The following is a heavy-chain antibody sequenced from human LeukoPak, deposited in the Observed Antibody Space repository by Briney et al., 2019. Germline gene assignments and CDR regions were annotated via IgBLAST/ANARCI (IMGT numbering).Heavy chain of an antibody. Sequence: GGSLRLSCAASGFTFSGSAMHWVRQASGKGLEWVGRIRSKANSYATAYAASVKGRFTISRDDSKNTAYLQMNSLKTEDTAVYYCTRHRYYDFWSGSDYYYGMDVWGQGTTVTVSS. V-gene: IGHV3-73*01. D-gene: IGHD3-3*01. CDR3: TRHRYYDFWSGSDYYYGMDV. CDR1: GFTFSGSA. CDR2: IRSKANSYAT. J-gene: IGHJ6*02.